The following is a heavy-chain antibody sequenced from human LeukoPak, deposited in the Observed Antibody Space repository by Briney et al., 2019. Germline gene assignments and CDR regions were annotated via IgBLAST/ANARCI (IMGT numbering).Heavy chain of an antibody. V-gene: IGHV4-59*12. Sequence: SETLSLTCSVSGGSISSYYWSWIRQPPGKGLEWIGYISHSGSTNYNPSLKNRVSISVDTSNNQFSLKLSSLTAADTAVYFCARDDWIPESCSHSGCSEAFDIWDPGTMVTVSS. D-gene: IGHD1-26*01. CDR2: ISHSGST. CDR1: GGSISSYY. J-gene: IGHJ3*02. CDR3: ARDDWIPESCSHSGCSEAFDI.